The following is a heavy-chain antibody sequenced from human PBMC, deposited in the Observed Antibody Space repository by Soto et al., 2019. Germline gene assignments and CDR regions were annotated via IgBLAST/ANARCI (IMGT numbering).Heavy chain of an antibody. Sequence: GGSLRLSCAASGFTFRSYGMHWVRQAPGKGLEWVAVISYDGSNKYYADSVKGRFTISRDNSKNTLYLQMNSLRAEDTAVYYCAKDGPDSAGIFYYWGQGTLVTVSS. D-gene: IGHD6-13*01. J-gene: IGHJ4*02. V-gene: IGHV3-30*18. CDR3: AKDGPDSAGIFYY. CDR2: ISYDGSNK. CDR1: GFTFRSYG.